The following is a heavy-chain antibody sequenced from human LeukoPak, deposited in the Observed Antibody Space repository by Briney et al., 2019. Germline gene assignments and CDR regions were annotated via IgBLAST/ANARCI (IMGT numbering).Heavy chain of an antibody. CDR1: GLTVSTIS. CDR3: ARDYDGFES. V-gene: IGHV3-53*01. CDR2: LYGGGDT. D-gene: IGHD3-22*01. Sequence: PGGSLRLSCAVSGLTVSTISMSWVRQAPGQGLEWVSLLYGGGDTSYADSVRGRFTISRDNSKNTLYLQMNSLRAEDTAVYYCARDYDGFESWGQGTLVTVSS. J-gene: IGHJ4*02.